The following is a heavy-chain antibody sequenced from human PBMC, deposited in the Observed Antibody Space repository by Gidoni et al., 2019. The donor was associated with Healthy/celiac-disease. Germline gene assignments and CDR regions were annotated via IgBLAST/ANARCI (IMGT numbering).Heavy chain of an antibody. D-gene: IGHD3-10*01. J-gene: IGHJ4*02. CDR3: ARDGEWTMVRGRHFDY. CDR2: ISSSSSTI. Sequence: EVQLVESGGGLVQPGGSLSLACAASGFTFSSYSMNWVRQAPGKGLEWVSYISSSSSTIYYADSVKGRFTISRDNAKNSLYLQMNSLRDEDTAVYYCARDGEWTMVRGRHFDYWGQGTLVTVSS. V-gene: IGHV3-48*02. CDR1: GFTFSSYS.